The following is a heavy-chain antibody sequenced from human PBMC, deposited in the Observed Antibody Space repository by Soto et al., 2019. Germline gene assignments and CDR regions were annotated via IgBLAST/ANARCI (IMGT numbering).Heavy chain of an antibody. D-gene: IGHD2-2*02. Sequence: SATLSLTCTVSGGSISSGGYYWSWIRQPPGKGLEWIGEINHSGSTNYNPSLKSRVTISVDTSKNQFSLKLSSVTAADTAVYYCARGLMSYISDYWGQGTLVTVSS. CDR1: GGSISSGGYY. CDR3: ARGLMSYISDY. V-gene: IGHV4-39*07. CDR2: INHSGST. J-gene: IGHJ4*02.